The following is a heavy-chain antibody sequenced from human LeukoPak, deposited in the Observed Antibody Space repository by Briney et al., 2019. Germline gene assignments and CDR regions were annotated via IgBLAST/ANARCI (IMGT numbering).Heavy chain of an antibody. V-gene: IGHV1-18*01. CDR3: ARVASRDAYNDY. J-gene: IGHJ4*02. CDR1: GYTFTSYG. CDR2: ISAYNGNT. D-gene: IGHD5-24*01. Sequence: ASVKVSCKASGYTFTSYGISWVRLAPGQGLEWMGWISAYNGNTNYAQKFQGRVTMTTDTSTSTAYMELRSLRSDDTAVFYCARVASRDAYNDYWGQGTLVTVSS.